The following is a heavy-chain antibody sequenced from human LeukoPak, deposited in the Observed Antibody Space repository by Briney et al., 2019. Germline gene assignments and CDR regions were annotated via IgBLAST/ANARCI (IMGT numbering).Heavy chain of an antibody. J-gene: IGHJ6*02. Sequence: GESLKISCKGSGYGFTTYWIGWVRPMPGKGLEWMGIIYPGDSDTRYSPSFQGQVTISADKSISTAYLQWSSLKASDTAMYYCARHTPTRYYYYGMDVWGQGTTVTVSS. V-gene: IGHV5-51*01. CDR3: ARHTPTRYYYYGMDV. CDR1: GYGFTTYW. CDR2: IYPGDSDT.